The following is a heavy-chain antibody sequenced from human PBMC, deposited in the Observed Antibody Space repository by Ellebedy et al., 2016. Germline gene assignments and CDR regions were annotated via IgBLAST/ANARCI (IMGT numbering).Heavy chain of an antibody. J-gene: IGHJ4*02. D-gene: IGHD6-13*01. CDR1: GGSVRSGSYY. V-gene: IGHV4-61*01. Sequence: SETLSLTCTVSGGSVRSGSYYWSWIRQPPGKGPEWIGYIYYSGSTNYNPSLKSRVTISSDTSKNQFSLKLRSVTAADTAVYYCARASDWLAAAGTLDYWGQGSLVTVSS. CDR3: ARASDWLAAAGTLDY. CDR2: IYYSGST.